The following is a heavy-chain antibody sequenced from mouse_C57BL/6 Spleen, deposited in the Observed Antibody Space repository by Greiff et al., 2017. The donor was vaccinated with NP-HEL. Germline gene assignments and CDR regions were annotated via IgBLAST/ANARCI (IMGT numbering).Heavy chain of an antibody. V-gene: IGHV1-72*01. CDR3: AKDGYERAMDY. Sequence: QVHVKQPGAELVKPGASVKLSCKASGYTFTSYWMHWVKQRPGRGLEWIGRIAPNSGGTKYNEKFKSKATLPVDKPSSTAYMPLSSLTSEDAAVYYCAKDGYERAMDYWGQGTSVTVSS. J-gene: IGHJ4*01. D-gene: IGHD2-2*01. CDR2: IAPNSGGT. CDR1: GYTFTSYW.